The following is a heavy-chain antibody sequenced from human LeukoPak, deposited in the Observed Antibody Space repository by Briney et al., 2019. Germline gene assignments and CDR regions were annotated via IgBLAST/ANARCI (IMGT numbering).Heavy chain of an antibody. CDR2: LNAGKGNT. CDR3: ARGGDDSSSYYYVPYY. CDR1: GYTFTSCA. D-gene: IGHD3-22*01. V-gene: IGHV1-3*01. J-gene: IGHJ4*02. Sequence: ASVKVSCKASGYTFTSCAMHWVRQAPGQRLEWMGWLNAGKGNTKYSQKFQGRVTITRGTSASTAYMELSSLRFEDTAVYYCARGGDDSSSYYYVPYYWGQGTLVTVSS.